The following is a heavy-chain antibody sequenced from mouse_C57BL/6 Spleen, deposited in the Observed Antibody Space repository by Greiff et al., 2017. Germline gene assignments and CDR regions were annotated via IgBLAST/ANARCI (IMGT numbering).Heavy chain of an antibody. D-gene: IGHD1-1*01. J-gene: IGHJ1*03. CDR2: INYDGSST. CDR1: GFTFSDYY. Sequence: EVKLMESEGGLVQPGSSMKLSCTASGFTFSDYYMAWVRQVPEKGLEWVANINYDGSSTYYLDSLKSRFIISRDNAKNILYLQMSSLKSEDTATYYCARAPYYGSRYWYFDVWGTGTTVTVSS. CDR3: ARAPYYGSRYWYFDV. V-gene: IGHV5-16*01.